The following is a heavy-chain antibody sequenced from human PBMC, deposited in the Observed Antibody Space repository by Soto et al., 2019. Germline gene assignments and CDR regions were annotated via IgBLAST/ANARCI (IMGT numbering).Heavy chain of an antibody. CDR3: ARTYYDILTGRNWFDP. Sequence: KPSETLSLTCTVSGGSISSGGYYWSWIRQHPGKGLEWIGYIYYSGSTYYNPSLKSRVTISVDTTKNQFSLKLSSVTAADTAVYYCARTYYDILTGRNWFDPWGQGTLVTVSS. J-gene: IGHJ5*02. CDR2: IYYSGST. D-gene: IGHD3-9*01. V-gene: IGHV4-31*03. CDR1: GGSISSGGYY.